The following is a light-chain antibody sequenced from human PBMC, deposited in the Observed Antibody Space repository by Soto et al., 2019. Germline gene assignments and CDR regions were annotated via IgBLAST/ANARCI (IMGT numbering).Light chain of an antibody. CDR1: SSDVGAYKY. Sequence: QSALTQPRSVCESPGQSVTISCSGTSSDVGAYKYVSWYQQHPGKAPKLMIYDVSKRPSGVPDRFSGSKSGSTASLTISGLQAEDEADYYCCSYAGSFTWVFGGGTKLTVL. V-gene: IGLV2-11*01. J-gene: IGLJ3*02. CDR3: CSYAGSFTWV. CDR2: DVS.